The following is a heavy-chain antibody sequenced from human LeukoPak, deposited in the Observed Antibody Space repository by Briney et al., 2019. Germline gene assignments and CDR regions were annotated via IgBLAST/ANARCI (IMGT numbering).Heavy chain of an antibody. D-gene: IGHD3-10*01. V-gene: IGHV4-59*08. Sequence: SETLSHTCTVSGGSISSYYWSWIRQPPGKGLEWIGYIYYSGSTNYNPSLKSRVTISVDTSKNQFSLKLSSVTAADTAVYYCARGGDYYGSGIPFDFWGQGTLVTVSS. CDR2: IYYSGST. J-gene: IGHJ4*02. CDR3: ARGGDYYGSGIPFDF. CDR1: GGSISSYY.